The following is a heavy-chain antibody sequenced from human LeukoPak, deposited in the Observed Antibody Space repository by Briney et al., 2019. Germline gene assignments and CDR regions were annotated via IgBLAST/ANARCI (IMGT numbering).Heavy chain of an antibody. D-gene: IGHD3-22*01. CDR1: GLTFSSYA. CDR3: AKVYDSSGSYGFLDY. J-gene: IGHJ4*02. CDR2: ISGSGGST. Sequence: PGGSLRLSCAASGLTFSSYAMTWVRQAPGKGLEWVSHISGSGGSTYYADSVKGRFTISRDNSKNTLYLQMNSLRAEDTAVYYCAKVYDSSGSYGFLDYWGQGTLVTVSS. V-gene: IGHV3-23*01.